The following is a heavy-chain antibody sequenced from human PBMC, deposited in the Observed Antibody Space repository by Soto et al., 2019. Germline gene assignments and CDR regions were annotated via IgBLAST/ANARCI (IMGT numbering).Heavy chain of an antibody. D-gene: IGHD1-1*01. V-gene: IGHV1-24*01. CDR3: ATDLGRNRFDY. CDR1: GYAITELS. Sequence: GASVKVSWKISGYAITELSVHWVRQAPGKGLEWMGGFDPEDGETIYAQKFQGRVTMTEDTSTDTAYMELSSLRSEDTAVYYCATDLGRNRFDYWGQGTLVTVSS. J-gene: IGHJ4*02. CDR2: FDPEDGET.